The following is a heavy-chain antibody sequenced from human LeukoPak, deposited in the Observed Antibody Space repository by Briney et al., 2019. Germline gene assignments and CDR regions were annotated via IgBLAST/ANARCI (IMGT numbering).Heavy chain of an antibody. Sequence: TGGSLRLSCAASGFTFSSYAMHWVRQAPGKGLEWVAVISYDGSNKYYVDSVKGRFTISRDNSKNMLYLQMDSLRAEDTAVYYCARLRSYYDSSGYDYWGQGTLVTVSS. CDR2: ISYDGSNK. D-gene: IGHD3-22*01. CDR3: ARLRSYYDSSGYDY. CDR1: GFTFSSYA. J-gene: IGHJ4*02. V-gene: IGHV3-30-3*01.